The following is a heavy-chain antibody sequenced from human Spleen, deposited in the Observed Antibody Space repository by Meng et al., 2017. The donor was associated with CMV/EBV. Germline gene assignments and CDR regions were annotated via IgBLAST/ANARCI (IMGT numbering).Heavy chain of an antibody. Sequence: GESLKISCAASGFTFITYGMHWVRQAPGKGLEWVSAISGSGGSTYYADSVKGRFTISRDNSKNTLYLQMNSLRAEDTAVYYCAKVKDSSGWYYFDYWGQGTLVTVSS. V-gene: IGHV3-23*01. D-gene: IGHD6-19*01. CDR2: ISGSGGST. CDR1: GFTFITYG. J-gene: IGHJ4*02. CDR3: AKVKDSSGWYYFDY.